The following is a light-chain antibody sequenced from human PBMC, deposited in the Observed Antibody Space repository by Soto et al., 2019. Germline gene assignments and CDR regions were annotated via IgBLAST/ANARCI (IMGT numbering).Light chain of an antibody. V-gene: IGKV3-11*01. J-gene: IGKJ1*01. CDR3: QHRSNWPRT. CDR2: DAS. CDR1: SSVSSY. Sequence: EIVLTQSPATLSLSPGERATLSCRASSSVSSYLAWYQQKPGQAPRLLIYDASNRATGIPARFSGSGSGTDFTLTISSLEPEDFAVYYCQHRSNWPRTFGQGTKVEIK.